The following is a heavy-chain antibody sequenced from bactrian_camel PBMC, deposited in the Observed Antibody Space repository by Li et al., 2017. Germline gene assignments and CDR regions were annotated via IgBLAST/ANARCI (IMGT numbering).Heavy chain of an antibody. J-gene: IGHJ4*01. D-gene: IGHD3*01. CDR2: LWTPDHST. CDR1: LNPDSRYC. V-gene: IGHV3S1*01. CDR3: VVGHERVTMHAMCGTWGDY. Sequence: HVQLVESGGGSVQAGGSLRLSCATSLNPDSRYCLGWIRQVPGKEREGVALLWTPDHSTYYSNSAKGRFTISLDAAKNTLYLQMNDLKPEDTGVYYCVVGHERVTMHAMCGTWGDYWGQGTQVT.